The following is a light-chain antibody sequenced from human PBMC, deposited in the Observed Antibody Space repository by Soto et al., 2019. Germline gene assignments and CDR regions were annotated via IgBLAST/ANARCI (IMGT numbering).Light chain of an antibody. Sequence: ALTQPRSVSGSPGQSVTISCTGTSRDVDAYDFVSWYQHHPGKAPKLIISEVSKRPSGVSHRFSGSKSGNTASLTISGLQAEDEADYFCCSFAGSFYVFGTGTKVTVL. CDR3: CSFAGSFYV. V-gene: IGLV2-11*01. J-gene: IGLJ1*01. CDR1: SRDVDAYDF. CDR2: EVS.